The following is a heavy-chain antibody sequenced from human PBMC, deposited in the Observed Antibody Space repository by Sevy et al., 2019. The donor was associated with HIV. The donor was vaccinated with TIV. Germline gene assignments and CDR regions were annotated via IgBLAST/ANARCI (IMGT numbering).Heavy chain of an antibody. CDR3: ARVIVAVAGGNDYFDY. Sequence: GGSLRLSCLVSGFTFSSSWMMWARQAPGKGLERVANIKAEGSESYYVDTVKGRFTISRDNAKNSLFLQMDGLRAEDTAVYYCARVIVAVAGGNDYFDYWGQGILVTVSS. CDR2: IKAEGSES. D-gene: IGHD2-2*01. V-gene: IGHV3-7*04. CDR1: GFTFSSSW. J-gene: IGHJ4*02.